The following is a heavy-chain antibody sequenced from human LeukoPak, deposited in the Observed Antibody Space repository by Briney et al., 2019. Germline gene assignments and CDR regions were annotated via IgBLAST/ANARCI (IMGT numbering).Heavy chain of an antibody. CDR2: IYYSGST. CDR1: GGSMSNYY. J-gene: IGHJ6*03. V-gene: IGHV4-59*08. D-gene: IGHD5-18*01. CDR3: ARVLEGYNYGYDYYYMDV. Sequence: SETLSLTCTVSGGSMSNYYWSWIRQPPGKGLEWIGYIYYSGSTNYNPSLKSRVTISVDTSRNQVSLNLSSVTAADTAVYYCARVLEGYNYGYDYYYMDVWGKGTTVTVSS.